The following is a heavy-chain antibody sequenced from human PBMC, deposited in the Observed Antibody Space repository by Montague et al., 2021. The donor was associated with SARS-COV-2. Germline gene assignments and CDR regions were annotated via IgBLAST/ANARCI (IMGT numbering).Heavy chain of an antibody. J-gene: IGHJ5*01. Sequence: SETLSLTCAVRGGSFTNYYWNWIRQSPGKGLETLGEINHSGSTNYNPSLKSRVTMSVDMSKSQVSLNLTSVTAADTAIYYCARARGRTCWFDSWGQGIQVTVSS. CDR1: GGSFTNYY. D-gene: IGHD3-16*01. V-gene: IGHV4-34*01. CDR3: ARARGRTCWFDS. CDR2: INHSGST.